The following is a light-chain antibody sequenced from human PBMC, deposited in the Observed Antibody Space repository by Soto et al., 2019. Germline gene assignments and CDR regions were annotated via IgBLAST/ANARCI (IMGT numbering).Light chain of an antibody. CDR2: GAS. CDR1: QSFSSY. V-gene: IGKV3-15*01. Sequence: EVLMTQSPVTLSVSPGERVTLCCRASQSFSSYLAWYQQKPGQAPRLLIYGASTRATGIPARFSGSGSGTEFTLTISSLQSEDFAVYHCQQDNNWPPWTFGQGTKVDIK. J-gene: IGKJ1*01. CDR3: QQDNNWPPWT.